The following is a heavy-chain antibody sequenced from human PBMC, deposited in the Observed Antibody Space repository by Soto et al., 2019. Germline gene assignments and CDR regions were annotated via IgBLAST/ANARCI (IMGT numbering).Heavy chain of an antibody. CDR2: IWYDGSNK. Sequence: QVQLVESGGGVVQPGRSLRLSCAASEFSFSSYGMHWVRQAPDKGLEWVAVIWYDGSNKYYADSVKGRFTISRDNSKNTLYLQMNSLRAEDTAVYYCARDVCGWVMDVWGKGTTVTVSS. CDR3: ARDVCGWVMDV. V-gene: IGHV3-33*01. CDR1: EFSFSSYG. J-gene: IGHJ6*04. D-gene: IGHD6-19*01.